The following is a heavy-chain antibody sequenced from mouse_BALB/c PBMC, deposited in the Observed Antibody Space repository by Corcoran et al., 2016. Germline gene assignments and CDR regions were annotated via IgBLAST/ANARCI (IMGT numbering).Heavy chain of an antibody. J-gene: IGHJ4*01. CDR2: INTYTGEP. Sequence: QIQLVQTVPELKKPGETVKISCKASGYTFTTYGINWVKQAPGKGLKWMGWINTYTGEPTYADDFKGRFAFSLETSASTAYLQINNLKNENTATYFCAREPSAMDYWGQGTSVTVSS. CDR3: AREPSAMDY. CDR1: GYTFTTYG. V-gene: IGHV9-3-1*01.